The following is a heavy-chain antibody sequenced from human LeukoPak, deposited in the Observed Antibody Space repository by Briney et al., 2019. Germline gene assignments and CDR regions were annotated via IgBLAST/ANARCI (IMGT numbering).Heavy chain of an antibody. CDR1: GFTLTSYG. Sequence: GGSLRLSCAASGFTLTSYGMHWVGQAPGKGLEWVALTRYDKSNIYYADSVKGRFTISRDNSKNTLYLQMNSLRAEDTAVYYCAKGSSSHQYSFDYWGQGTLVTVSS. J-gene: IGHJ4*02. V-gene: IGHV3-30*02. D-gene: IGHD6-13*01. CDR2: TRYDKSNI. CDR3: AKGSSSHQYSFDY.